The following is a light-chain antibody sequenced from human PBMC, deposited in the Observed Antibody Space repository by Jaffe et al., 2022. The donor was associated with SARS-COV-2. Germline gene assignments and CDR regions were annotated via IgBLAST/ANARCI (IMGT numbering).Light chain of an antibody. CDR2: DAS. Sequence: EIVLTQSPGILSLSPGERATLSCRASQSISTYLTWYQQKPGQAPRLLIYDASKTATDFPARFSATGSGTDFTLTIDGLEPEDFAVYYCQQRSDWPLTFGGGTRVEIK. J-gene: IGKJ4*01. CDR3: QQRSDWPLT. CDR1: QSISTY. V-gene: IGKV3-11*01.